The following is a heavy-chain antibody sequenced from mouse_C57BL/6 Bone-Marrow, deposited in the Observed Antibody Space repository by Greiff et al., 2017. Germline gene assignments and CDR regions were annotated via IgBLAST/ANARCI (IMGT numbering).Heavy chain of an antibody. CDR3: ATLFYYDY. CDR2: IDPSDSYT. D-gene: IGHD1-1*01. J-gene: IGHJ2*01. CDR1: GYTFTSYW. Sequence: QVQLQQSGAELVMPGASVKLSCKASGYTFTSYWMHWVKQRPGQGLEWIGEIDPSDSYTKYNQKFKGKSTLTVDKSSSTAYMQLSSLTSEDSAVYYYATLFYYDYWGQGTTLTGSS. V-gene: IGHV1-69*01.